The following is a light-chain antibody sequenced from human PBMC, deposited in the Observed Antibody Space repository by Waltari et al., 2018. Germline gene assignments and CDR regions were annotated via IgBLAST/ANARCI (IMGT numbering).Light chain of an antibody. J-gene: IGLJ3*02. CDR1: TAPVTTGHY. CDR3: LLSYSGASYV. V-gene: IGLV7-46*01. CDR2: DTS. Sequence: QAVVTQEPSLTVSPGGTVTLPCGPSTAPVTTGHYPYWFQQKPGQAPRTLIYDTSNKHSWTPARFSGSLLGGKAALTLSGAQPEDEAEYYCLLSYSGASYVFGGGTKLTVL.